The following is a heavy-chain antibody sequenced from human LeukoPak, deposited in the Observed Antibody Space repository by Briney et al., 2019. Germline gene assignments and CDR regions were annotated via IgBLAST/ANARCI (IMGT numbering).Heavy chain of an antibody. CDR1: GGTFSGYY. CDR3: ARGSTEIEAAGHYFDY. D-gene: IGHD6-13*01. J-gene: IGHJ4*02. CDR2: INHSGST. Sequence: KPSETLSLTCAVYGGTFSGYYWSWLRQPPGKGLEWIGEINHSGSTNYNPSLKSRVTISVDTSKNQFSLKLSSVTAADTAVYYCARGSTEIEAAGHYFDYWGQGTLVTVSS. V-gene: IGHV4-34*01.